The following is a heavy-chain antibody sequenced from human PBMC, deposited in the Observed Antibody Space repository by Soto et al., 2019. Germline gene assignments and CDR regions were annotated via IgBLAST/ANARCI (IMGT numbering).Heavy chain of an antibody. V-gene: IGHV1-3*01. CDR2: INAGNGNT. CDR1: GYTFTSYA. Sequence: GASVKVSCKASGYTFTSYAMHWVRQAPGQRLEWMGWINAGNGNTKYSQKFQGRVTITRDTSASTAYMELSSLRSEDTAVYYCARDIGSRDYYYYGMDVWGQGTTVTVSS. J-gene: IGHJ6*02. CDR3: ARDIGSRDYYYYGMDV. D-gene: IGHD6-13*01.